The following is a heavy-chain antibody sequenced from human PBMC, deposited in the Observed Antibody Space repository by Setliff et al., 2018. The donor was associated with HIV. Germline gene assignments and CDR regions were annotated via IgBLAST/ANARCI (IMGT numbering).Heavy chain of an antibody. CDR2: IIPIVDIA. D-gene: IGHD3-3*01. Sequence: SVKVSCKASGGTFSSYAISWVRQAPGQGLEWMGGIIPIVDIAKYAQKFQDRVTITADKSTSTAFMELSSLRSEDTAVYYCARGAYYNFWSGYYTGPFDYWGQGTLVTVSS. V-gene: IGHV1-69*10. CDR3: ARGAYYNFWSGYYTGPFDY. J-gene: IGHJ4*02. CDR1: GGTFSSYA.